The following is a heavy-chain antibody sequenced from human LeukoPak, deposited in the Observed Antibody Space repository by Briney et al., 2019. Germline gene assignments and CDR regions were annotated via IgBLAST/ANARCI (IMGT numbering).Heavy chain of an antibody. CDR3: ARAEGQAYCGGDCYSDNWFDP. J-gene: IGHJ5*02. Sequence: SETLSLTCTVSGYSISSGYYWGWFRHPPGKGLEWIGRIYHSGSTYYNPSLKSRVTISVDTSKNQFSLKLSSVTAADTAVYYCARAEGQAYCGGDCYSDNWFDPWGQGTLVTVSS. D-gene: IGHD2-21*02. V-gene: IGHV4-38-2*02. CDR2: IYHSGST. CDR1: GYSISSGYY.